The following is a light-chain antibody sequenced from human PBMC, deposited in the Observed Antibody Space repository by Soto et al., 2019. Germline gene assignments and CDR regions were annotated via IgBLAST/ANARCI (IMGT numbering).Light chain of an antibody. CDR2: KAS. V-gene: IGKV1-5*03. Sequence: DIQMTQSPSTLSESVGDRVTITCRASQSISSWLAWYQQKPGKAPKLLIYKASSLESGFPSRFSGSGSGTEFTLTISSLQPDDFATYYCQQYNSYSPTYTFGQGTKLEIK. J-gene: IGKJ2*01. CDR1: QSISSW. CDR3: QQYNSYSPTYT.